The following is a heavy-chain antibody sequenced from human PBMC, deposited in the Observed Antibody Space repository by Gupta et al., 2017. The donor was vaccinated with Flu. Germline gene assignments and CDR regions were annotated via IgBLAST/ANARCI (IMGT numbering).Heavy chain of an antibody. V-gene: IGHV1-69*02. D-gene: IGHD3-22*01. Sequence: QVQLVQSGAEVKKPGSSVKVFCKASGGTFSSYTISWVPQAPGQGLEWMGRLIPTLGIANYAQKFQGRVTITAEKSTSTAYMELSSLRSEDTAVYYCARLADYYDSSGYYYNLFDYWGQGTLVTVSS. CDR1: GGTFSSYT. CDR3: ARLADYYDSSGYYYNLFDY. J-gene: IGHJ4*02. CDR2: LIPTLGIA.